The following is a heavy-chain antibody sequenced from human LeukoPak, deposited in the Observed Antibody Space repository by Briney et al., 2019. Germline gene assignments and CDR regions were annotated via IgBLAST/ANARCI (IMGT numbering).Heavy chain of an antibody. Sequence: PSETLSLTCTVSGDSISSGSFCWSWIRQPAGKGLDWIGHIYTTGSTNYNPSLKSRVTISVDTSKNQFSLKLSSVTAADTAVYYCATQILLCHYYWGQGTLVTVSS. CDR2: IYTTGST. CDR3: ATQILLCHYY. V-gene: IGHV4-61*09. D-gene: IGHD3-10*02. CDR1: GDSISSGSFC. J-gene: IGHJ4*02.